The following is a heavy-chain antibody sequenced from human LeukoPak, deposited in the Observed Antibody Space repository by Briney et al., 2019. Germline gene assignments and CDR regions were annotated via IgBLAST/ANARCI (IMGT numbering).Heavy chain of an antibody. CDR2: IYYSGST. J-gene: IGHJ4*02. V-gene: IGHV4-39*07. D-gene: IGHD1-26*01. CDR1: GGSISSSSYY. CDR3: ARVRVRILHSGSYGPYFDY. Sequence: PSETPSLTCTVSGGSISSSSYYWGWIRQPPGKGLEWIGSIYYSGSTYYNPSLKSRVTISVDTSKNQFSLKLSSVTAADTAVYYCARVRVRILHSGSYGPYFDYWGRGTLVTVSS.